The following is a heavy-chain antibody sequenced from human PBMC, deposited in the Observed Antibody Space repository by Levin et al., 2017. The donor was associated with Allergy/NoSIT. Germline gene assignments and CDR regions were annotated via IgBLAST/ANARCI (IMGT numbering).Heavy chain of an antibody. V-gene: IGHV1-2*02. Sequence: ASVKVSCKASGYTFTGYYMHWVRQAPGQGLEGMGWINLNSGGQNYAQKFQGRVTMTRDTSISTAYMELSRLRSDDTAVYYCARVPIYCSSTSCYTGGIDYWGQGTLVTVSS. CDR1: GYTFTGYY. D-gene: IGHD2-2*02. J-gene: IGHJ4*02. CDR2: INLNSGGQ. CDR3: ARVPIYCSSTSCYTGGIDY.